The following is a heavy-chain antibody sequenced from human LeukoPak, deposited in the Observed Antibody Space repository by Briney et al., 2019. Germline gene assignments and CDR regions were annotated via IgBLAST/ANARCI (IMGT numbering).Heavy chain of an antibody. CDR1: GGSISSYY. J-gene: IGHJ4*02. D-gene: IGHD3-9*01. CDR3: ARGGRNYDILTGYFDY. Sequence: SETLSLTCTVSGGSISSYYWSWIRQPPGKVLEWIGYIYYSGSTNYNPSLKSRVTISVDTSKNQFSLKLSSVTAADTAVYYCARGGRNYDILTGYFDYWGQGTLVTVSS. CDR2: IYYSGST. V-gene: IGHV4-59*01.